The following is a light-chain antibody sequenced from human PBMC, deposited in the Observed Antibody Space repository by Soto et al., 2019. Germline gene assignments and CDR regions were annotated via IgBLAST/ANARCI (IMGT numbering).Light chain of an antibody. Sequence: SYELAQPPSGSVAPGQTARITCWGNNIGSKSVHWYQQKPGQAPVLVFYDDSDRPSGIPWRFSGSNSGNTGTLTNSRVEAGDEADYYCQVWDSSSDHYVLGNGTKVTVL. CDR1: NIGSKS. CDR2: DDS. CDR3: QVWDSSSDHYV. V-gene: IGLV3-21*02. J-gene: IGLJ1*01.